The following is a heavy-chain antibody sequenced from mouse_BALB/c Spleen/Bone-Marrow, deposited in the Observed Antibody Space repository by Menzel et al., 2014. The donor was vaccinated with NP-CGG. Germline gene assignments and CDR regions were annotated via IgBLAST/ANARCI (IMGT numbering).Heavy chain of an antibody. CDR2: ISSGSSTI. D-gene: IGHD2-4*01. J-gene: IGHJ3*01. V-gene: IGHV5-17*02. CDR3: ARGYDYGFAY. CDR1: GFTFSSFG. Sequence: EVNVVESGGGLVQPGGSRKLSCAASGFTFSSFGMHWVRQAPEKGLEWVAYISSGSSTIYYADTVKGRFTISRDNPKNTLFLQMTSLRSEGTAMYYCARGYDYGFAYWGQGTLVTVSA.